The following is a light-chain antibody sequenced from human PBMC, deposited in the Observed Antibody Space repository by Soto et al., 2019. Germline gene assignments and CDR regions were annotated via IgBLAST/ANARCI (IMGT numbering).Light chain of an antibody. V-gene: IGKV1-5*01. CDR1: QNIRSW. CDR2: DAS. Sequence: DMPMTQSPTTLSASVGDRVTITCRASQNIRSWLAWYQQKPGKAPKVLIYDASTLESGVPSRFSGSGFGTDFTLTISRLQPDDFATYHCQHYNGYFGQGTKLEIK. CDR3: QHYNGY. J-gene: IGKJ2*01.